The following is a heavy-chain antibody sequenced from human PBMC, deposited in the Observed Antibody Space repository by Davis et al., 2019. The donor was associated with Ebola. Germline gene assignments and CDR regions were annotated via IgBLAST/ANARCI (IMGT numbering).Heavy chain of an antibody. Sequence: SETLSLTCTVSGGSISNGDYSWSWIRQPPGKGLEWIGYIYYSGSTYYNPSLKSRVTISVDTSKNQFSLKLSSVTAADTAVYYCARGSPPIYCSSTSCYRYWYFDLWGRGTLVTVSS. V-gene: IGHV4-30-4*08. D-gene: IGHD2-2*02. CDR1: GGSISNGDYS. CDR3: ARGSPPIYCSSTSCYRYWYFDL. J-gene: IGHJ2*01. CDR2: IYYSGST.